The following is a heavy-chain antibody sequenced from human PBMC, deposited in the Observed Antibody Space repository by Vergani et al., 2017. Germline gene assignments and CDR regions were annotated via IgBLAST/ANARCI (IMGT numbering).Heavy chain of an antibody. CDR1: GFTFSSYAM. Sequence: VQLLESGGGLVQPGGSLRLSCAASGFTFSSYAMSWVRQAPGKGLEWIGEINHSGSTNYNPSLKSRVTISVDKSKNQFSLKLSSVTAADTAVYYCARHGGEGSVIPMVYGMDVWGQGTTVTVSS. J-gene: IGHJ6*02. CDR2: INHSGST. D-gene: IGHD2-21*01. CDR3: ARHGGEGSVIPMVYGMDV. V-gene: IGHV4-4*02.